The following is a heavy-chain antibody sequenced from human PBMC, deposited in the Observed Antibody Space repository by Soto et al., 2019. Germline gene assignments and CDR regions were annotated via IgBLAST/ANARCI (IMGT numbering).Heavy chain of an antibody. J-gene: IGHJ4*02. CDR1: GYTFTSYY. D-gene: IGHD3-10*01. V-gene: IGHV1-46*01. CDR2: INPSGGST. CDR3: ARGRYRFGELLYGLDY. Sequence: ASVKVSCKASGYTFTSYYMHWVRQAPGQGLEWMGIINPSGGSTSYAQKFQGRVTMTRDTSTSTVYMGLSSLRSEDTAVYYCARGRYRFGELLYGLDYWGQGTLVTVSS.